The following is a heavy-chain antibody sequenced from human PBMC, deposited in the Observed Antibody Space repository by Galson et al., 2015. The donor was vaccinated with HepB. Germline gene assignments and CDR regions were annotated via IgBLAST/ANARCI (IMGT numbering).Heavy chain of an antibody. CDR3: ARAALYDSSGYPLDYYYGMDV. J-gene: IGHJ6*02. CDR1: GFTFSSYA. Sequence: SLRLSCAASGFTFSSYAMHWVRQAPGKGLEWVAVISYDGSNKYYADSVKGRFTISRDNSKNTLYLQMNSLRAEDTAVYYCARAALYDSSGYPLDYYYGMDVWGQGTTVTVSS. D-gene: IGHD3-22*01. V-gene: IGHV3-30-3*01. CDR2: ISYDGSNK.